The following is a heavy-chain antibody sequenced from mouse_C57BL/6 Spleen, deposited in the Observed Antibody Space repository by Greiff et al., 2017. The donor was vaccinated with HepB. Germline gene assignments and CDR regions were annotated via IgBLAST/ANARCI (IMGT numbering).Heavy chain of an antibody. CDR1: GYTFTSYW. Sequence: VKLVESGAELVRPGSSVKLSCKASGYTFTSYWMHWVKQRPIQGLEWIGNIDPSDSETHYNQKFKDKATLTVDKSSSTAYMQLSSLTSEDSAVYYCASEGGYWGQGTTLTVSS. CDR2: IDPSDSET. CDR3: ASEGGY. V-gene: IGHV1-52*01. J-gene: IGHJ2*01.